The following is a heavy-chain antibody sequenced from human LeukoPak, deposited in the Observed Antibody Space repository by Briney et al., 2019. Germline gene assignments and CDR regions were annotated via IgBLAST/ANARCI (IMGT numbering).Heavy chain of an antibody. CDR2: IVDSGSST. Sequence: PGGSLRLSCAASGFTVSRNYMSWVRQAPGKGLEWVSAIVDSGSSTYYADSVKGRFTISRDNSKNTLYLQMNSLRAEDTAVYYCAKVADPFDYWGQGTLVTVSS. D-gene: IGHD6-25*01. V-gene: IGHV3-23*01. CDR1: GFTVSRNY. J-gene: IGHJ4*02. CDR3: AKVADPFDY.